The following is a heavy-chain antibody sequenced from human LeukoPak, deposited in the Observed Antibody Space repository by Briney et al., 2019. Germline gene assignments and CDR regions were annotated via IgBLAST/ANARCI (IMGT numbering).Heavy chain of an antibody. D-gene: IGHD1-26*01. CDR2: ISWNSGSI. CDR1: GFTFDDYA. Sequence: GRSLRLSCAASGFTFDDYAMHWVRQAPGKGLEWVSGISWNSGSIGCADSAKGRFTISRDNAKNSLYLQMNSLRAEDTALYYCAKGVVGAFDAFDIWGQGTMVTVSS. J-gene: IGHJ3*02. V-gene: IGHV3-9*01. CDR3: AKGVVGAFDAFDI.